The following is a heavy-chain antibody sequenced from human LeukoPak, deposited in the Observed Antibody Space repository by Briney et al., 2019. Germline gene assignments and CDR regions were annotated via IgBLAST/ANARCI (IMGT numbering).Heavy chain of an antibody. V-gene: IGHV1-69*13. Sequence: SVKVSCKASGGTFSSYAISWVRQAPGQGLEWMGGIIPIFGTANYAQKSQGRVTITADESTSTAYMELSSLRSEDTAVYYCARVPQRIVVVPAAHMPPYYYGMDVWGQGTTVTVSS. CDR1: GGTFSSYA. CDR3: ARVPQRIVVVPAAHMPPYYYGMDV. D-gene: IGHD2-2*01. CDR2: IIPIFGTA. J-gene: IGHJ6*02.